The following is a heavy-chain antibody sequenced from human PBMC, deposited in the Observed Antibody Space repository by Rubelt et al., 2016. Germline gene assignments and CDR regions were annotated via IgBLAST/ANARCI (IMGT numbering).Heavy chain of an antibody. J-gene: IGHJ3*02. CDR1: GFTFSSYG. Sequence: QVQLEESGGGVVQPGGSLRLSCAASGFTFSSYGMHWVRQAPGKGLDWVAFIRYDGSINSYADSVKGRFTISRDNSKNTLYLQMNSLRAEDTAMYYCAKAQEFDMWGQGTMVTVSS. CDR2: IRYDGSIN. D-gene: IGHD3-10*01. CDR3: AKAQEFDM. V-gene: IGHV3-30*02.